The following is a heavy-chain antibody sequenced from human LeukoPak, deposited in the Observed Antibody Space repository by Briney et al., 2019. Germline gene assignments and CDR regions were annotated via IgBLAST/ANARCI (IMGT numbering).Heavy chain of an antibody. V-gene: IGHV4-34*01. CDR3: ARGGYGPGSHYRY. Sequence: SETLSLTCAVNAGSFTGYYWSWIRQPPGKGLEWIGEIDNTGSISYNPSLRSRVTISVDTFNNQFSLKLRSVTAADRAIYYCARGGYGPGSHYRYWGQGTLVTVSS. D-gene: IGHD3-10*01. J-gene: IGHJ4*02. CDR1: AGSFTGYY. CDR2: IDNTGSI.